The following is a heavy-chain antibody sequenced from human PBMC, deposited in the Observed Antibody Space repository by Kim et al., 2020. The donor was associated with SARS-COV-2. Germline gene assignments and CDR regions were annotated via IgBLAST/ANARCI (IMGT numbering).Heavy chain of an antibody. J-gene: IGHJ4*02. D-gene: IGHD1-1*01. CDR3: ARDSITTGTYYFDY. Sequence: AQKFPGRVTITADTSQSTAYIELSSLRSEDTAVYYCARDSITTGTYYFDYWGQGTLVTVSS. V-gene: IGHV1-69*04.